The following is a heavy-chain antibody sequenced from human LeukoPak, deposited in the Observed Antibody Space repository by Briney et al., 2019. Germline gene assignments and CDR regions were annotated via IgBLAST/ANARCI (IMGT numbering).Heavy chain of an antibody. Sequence: PSETLSLTCTVSGGSISSYYWSWIRQPPGKGLEWIGYIYYSGRTKYNPSLKSRVTISVDTSKNQFSLKLSSATAADTAVYFCARRAINSVMFDYWGQGTLVTVS. D-gene: IGHD3-16*01. V-gene: IGHV4-59*08. J-gene: IGHJ4*02. CDR1: GGSISSYY. CDR3: ARRAINSVMFDY. CDR2: IYYSGRT.